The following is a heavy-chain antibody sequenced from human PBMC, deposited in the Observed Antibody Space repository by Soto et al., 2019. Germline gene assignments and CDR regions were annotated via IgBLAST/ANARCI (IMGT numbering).Heavy chain of an antibody. CDR3: ARGPTTYYYDSSGYYYGYFQH. V-gene: IGHV1-69*01. CDR2: IIPIFGTA. CDR1: GGTFSSYA. D-gene: IGHD3-22*01. Sequence: QVQLVQSGAEVKKPGSSVKVSCKASGGTFSSYAISWVRQAPGQGLECMGGIIPIFGTANYAQKFQGRVTITADESTSTAYMELSSLRSEDTAVYYCARGPTTYYYDSSGYYYGYFQHWGQGTLVTVSS. J-gene: IGHJ1*01.